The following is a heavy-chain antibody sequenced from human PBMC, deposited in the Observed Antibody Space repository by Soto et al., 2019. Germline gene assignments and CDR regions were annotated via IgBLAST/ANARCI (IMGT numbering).Heavy chain of an antibody. CDR2: IYYSGST. J-gene: IGHJ4*02. V-gene: IGHV4-59*08. D-gene: IGHD6-19*01. Sequence: SETLSLTCTVSGGSISSYYWSWIRQPPGKGLEWIGYIYYSGSTNYNPSLKSRVTISVDTSKNQFSLKLSSVTAADTAVYYCATQDFYSSVVGYWGQGTLVTVSS. CDR1: GGSISSYY. CDR3: ATQDFYSSVVGY.